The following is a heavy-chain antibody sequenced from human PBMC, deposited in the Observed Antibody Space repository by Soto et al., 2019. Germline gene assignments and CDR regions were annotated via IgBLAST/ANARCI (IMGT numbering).Heavy chain of an antibody. CDR1: GGSFSGYY. CDR3: ARGLTTVTTVRYFDY. D-gene: IGHD4-17*01. J-gene: IGHJ4*02. V-gene: IGHV4-34*01. Sequence: QVQLQQWGAGLLKPSETLSLTCAVYGGSFSGYYWSWIRQPPGKGLEWIGEINHSGSTNYNPSLKRRVTISVDTSKNQFSLKLSSVTAADTAVYYCARGLTTVTTVRYFDYWGQGTLVTVSS. CDR2: INHSGST.